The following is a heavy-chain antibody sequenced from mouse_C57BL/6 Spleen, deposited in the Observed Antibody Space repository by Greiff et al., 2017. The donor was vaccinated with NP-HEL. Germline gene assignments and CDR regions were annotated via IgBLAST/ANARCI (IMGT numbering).Heavy chain of an antibody. CDR2: ISDGGSYT. V-gene: IGHV5-4*01. Sequence: EVKLVESGGGLVKPGGSLKLSCAASGFTFSSYAMSWVRQTPEKRLEWVATISDGGSYTYYPDNVKGRFTISRDNAKNNLYLQMSHLKSEDTAMYYCARDRYYGSSYYWYFDVWGTGTTVTVSS. CDR1: GFTFSSYA. CDR3: ARDRYYGSSYYWYFDV. D-gene: IGHD1-1*01. J-gene: IGHJ1*03.